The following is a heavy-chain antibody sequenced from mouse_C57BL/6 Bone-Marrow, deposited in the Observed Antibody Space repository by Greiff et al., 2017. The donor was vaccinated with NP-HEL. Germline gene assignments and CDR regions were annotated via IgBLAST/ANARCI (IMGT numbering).Heavy chain of an antibody. J-gene: IGHJ4*01. V-gene: IGHV5-12*01. CDR3: ARSTMVTTGNYYAMDY. Sequence: EVKVEESGGGLVQPGGSLKLSCAASGFTFSDYYMYWVRQTPEKRLEWVAYISNGGGSTYYPDTVKGRFTISRDNAKNTLYLQMSRLKSEDTAMYYCARSTMVTTGNYYAMDYWGQGTSVTVSS. D-gene: IGHD2-2*01. CDR2: ISNGGGST. CDR1: GFTFSDYY.